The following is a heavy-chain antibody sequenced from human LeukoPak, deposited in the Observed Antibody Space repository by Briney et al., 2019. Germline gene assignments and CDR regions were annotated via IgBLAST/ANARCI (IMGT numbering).Heavy chain of an antibody. Sequence: GGSLRLSCAASGFTFSSYAMHWVRQAPGKGLEWVAVISYDGSNKYYADSVKGRFTISRDNSKNTLYLQMNSLRAEDTAVYYCARVFQDDYGSGSPGYGGQGTLVTVSS. D-gene: IGHD3-10*01. V-gene: IGHV3-30-3*01. CDR2: ISYDGSNK. J-gene: IGHJ4*02. CDR3: ARVFQDDYGSGSPGY. CDR1: GFTFSSYA.